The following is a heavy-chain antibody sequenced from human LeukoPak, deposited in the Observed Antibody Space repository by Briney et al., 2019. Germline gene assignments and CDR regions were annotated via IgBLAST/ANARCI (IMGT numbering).Heavy chain of an antibody. CDR1: GFTFSSYA. V-gene: IGHV3-23*01. CDR2: ITDSGDST. D-gene: IGHD3-16*02. CDR3: AKDTSARRGSLNG. Sequence: GGSLRLSCTASGFTFSSYAMSWVRQAPGKGLEWVSAITDSGDSTSYADSVRGRFTISRDNSKNTLYLQMNSLRAEDTAVYYCAKDTSARRGSLNGWGQGTLVTVSS. J-gene: IGHJ4*02.